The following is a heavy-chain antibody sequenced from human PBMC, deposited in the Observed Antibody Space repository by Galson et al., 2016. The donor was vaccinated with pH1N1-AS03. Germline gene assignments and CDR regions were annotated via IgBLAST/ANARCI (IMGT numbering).Heavy chain of an antibody. V-gene: IGHV1-46*01. CDR1: GYTFTRYY. J-gene: IGHJ4*02. CDR2: IDPSGGGT. D-gene: IGHD3-10*01. Sequence: SVKVSCKASGYTFTRYYMHWVRQAPGQGLEWMGVIDPSGGGTTYAQKFHGRVTMTRDTSTTPAHMELSSLRSEDTAIYYCVAYGSGTQAYFDYWGQGTLVTVSS. CDR3: VAYGSGTQAYFDY.